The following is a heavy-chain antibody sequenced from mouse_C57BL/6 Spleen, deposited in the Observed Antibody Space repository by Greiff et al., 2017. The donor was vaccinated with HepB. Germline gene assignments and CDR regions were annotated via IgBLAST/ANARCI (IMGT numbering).Heavy chain of an antibody. V-gene: IGHV1-50*01. D-gene: IGHD1-1*01. CDR1: GYTFTSYW. J-gene: IGHJ2*01. CDR2: IDPSDSYT. Sequence: QVQLQQPGAELVKPGASVKLSCKASGYTFTSYWMPWVKQRPGQGLEWIGEIDPSDSYTNYNQKFKGKATLTVDTSSSTAYMQLSSLTSEDSAVYYCARVTTVVGGDYWGQGTTLTVSS. CDR3: ARVTTVVGGDY.